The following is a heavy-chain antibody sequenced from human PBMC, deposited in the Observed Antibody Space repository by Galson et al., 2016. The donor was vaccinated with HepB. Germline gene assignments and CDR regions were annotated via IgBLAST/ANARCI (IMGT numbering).Heavy chain of an antibody. V-gene: IGHV3-48*01. CDR1: GFTFSSYA. CDR3: ARASYSGAAHSGYYFDY. Sequence: SLRLSCAASGFTFSSYAMNWVRQAPGRGLEWIAYIGGHSSSTFYADSVKGRFTISRDNAYNTLSLQMNGLRAEDTAVYYCARASYSGAAHSGYYFDYWGQGTLVPVSS. J-gene: IGHJ4*02. CDR2: IGGHSSST. D-gene: IGHD6-19*01.